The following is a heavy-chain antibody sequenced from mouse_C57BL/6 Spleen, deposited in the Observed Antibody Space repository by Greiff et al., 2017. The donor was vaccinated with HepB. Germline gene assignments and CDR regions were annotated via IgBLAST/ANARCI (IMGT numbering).Heavy chain of an antibody. D-gene: IGHD1-1*01. CDR2: ILPGSGST. V-gene: IGHV1-9*01. CDR3: ARWGTTVVAPYYYAMDY. CDR1: GYTFTGYW. Sequence: QVQLQQSGAEPMKPGASVKLSCKATGYTFTGYWIEWVKQRPGHGLEWIGEILPGSGSTNYNEKFKGKATFTADTSSNTAYMQLSSLTTEDSAIYYCARWGTTVVAPYYYAMDYWGQGTSVTVSS. J-gene: IGHJ4*01.